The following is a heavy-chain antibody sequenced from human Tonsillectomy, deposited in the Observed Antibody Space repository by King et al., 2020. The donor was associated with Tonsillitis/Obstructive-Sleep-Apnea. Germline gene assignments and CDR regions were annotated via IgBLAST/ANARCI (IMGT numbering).Heavy chain of an antibody. V-gene: IGHV1-69*04. Sequence: VQLVQSGAEVKKPGSSVKVSCKASGGTFSSYAFIWVRQAPGQGLEWMGRIIPILGIANYAQKFQGRVTITADKSTSTAYMELSSLRSEDTAVYYCASESPIKSFFDIWGQGTMVTVSS. CDR2: IIPILGIA. CDR3: ASESPIKSFFDI. CDR1: GGTFSSYA. J-gene: IGHJ3*02.